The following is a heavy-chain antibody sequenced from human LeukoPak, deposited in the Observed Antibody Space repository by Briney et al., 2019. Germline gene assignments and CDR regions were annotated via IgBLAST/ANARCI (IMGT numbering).Heavy chain of an antibody. CDR3: ARDGVGYDYVWGSYRHDAFDI. D-gene: IGHD3-16*02. CDR2: IKRDGSDT. Sequence: GGSLRLSCAASGFALNSYWMSWVRQAPGKGLEWVANIKRDGSDTYYVDSVKGRFTISRDNDKSSLYLQLNSLRVEDTAVYYCARDGVGYDYVWGSYRHDAFDIWGQGTMVTVSS. J-gene: IGHJ3*02. CDR1: GFALNSYW. V-gene: IGHV3-7*01.